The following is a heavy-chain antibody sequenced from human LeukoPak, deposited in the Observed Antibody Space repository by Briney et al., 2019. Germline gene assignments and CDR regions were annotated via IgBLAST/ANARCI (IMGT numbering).Heavy chain of an antibody. CDR2: ISSSSSYI. CDR3: ASRLSGDLSLSGYVVY. J-gene: IGHJ4*02. CDR1: GFTFSSYS. Sequence: GGSLRLSCAASGFTFSSYSMNWVRQAPGKGLEWVSSISSSSSYIYYADSVKGRFTISRDNAKNSLYLQMNSLRAEDTAVYYCASRLSGDLSLSGYVVYWGQGTLVTVSS. V-gene: IGHV3-21*01. D-gene: IGHD5-12*01.